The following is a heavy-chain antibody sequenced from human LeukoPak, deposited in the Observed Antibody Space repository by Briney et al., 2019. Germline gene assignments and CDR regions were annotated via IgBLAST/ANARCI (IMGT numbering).Heavy chain of an antibody. V-gene: IGHV3-74*01. D-gene: IGHD4-17*01. CDR2: MNSDGSST. Sequence: QPGGSLRLSCAASGLTLSNYWMHWVRQAPGKGLGWVSRMNSDGSSTSYADSVKGRFTISRDNAKNTLYLQMNSLRAEDTAVYYCARETTVIREWYFDLWGRGTLVTVAS. J-gene: IGHJ2*01. CDR3: ARETTVIREWYFDL. CDR1: GLTLSNYW.